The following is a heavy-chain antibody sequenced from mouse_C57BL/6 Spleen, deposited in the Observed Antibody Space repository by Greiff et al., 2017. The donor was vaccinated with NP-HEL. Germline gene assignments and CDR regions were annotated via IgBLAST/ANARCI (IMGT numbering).Heavy chain of an antibody. CDR2: INPSTGGT. D-gene: IGHD2-3*01. Sequence: EVQLVESGPELVKPGASVKISCKASGYSFTGYYMNWVKQSPEKSLEWIGEINPSTGGTTYNQKFKAKATLTVDKSSSTAYMQLKSLTSEDSAVYYCARTYDGPFDYWGQGTTLTVSS. V-gene: IGHV1-42*01. CDR1: GYSFTGYY. CDR3: ARTYDGPFDY. J-gene: IGHJ2*01.